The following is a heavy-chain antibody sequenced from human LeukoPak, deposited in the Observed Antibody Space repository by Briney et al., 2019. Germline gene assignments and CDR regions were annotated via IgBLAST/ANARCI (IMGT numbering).Heavy chain of an antibody. D-gene: IGHD2-2*03. CDR2: ISGSGGGGGSRT. CDR1: GFTSISYA. V-gene: IGHV3-23*01. J-gene: IGHJ4*02. CDR3: ARANWISTADAVC. Sequence: PGGSLRLSCAASGFTSISYAMSWVRQAPGKGLEWVSAISGSGGGGGSRTYYADSVKGRFTISRDISRNTVYLQLNNLRVDDTATYYCARANWISTADAVCRGQGTQVTV.